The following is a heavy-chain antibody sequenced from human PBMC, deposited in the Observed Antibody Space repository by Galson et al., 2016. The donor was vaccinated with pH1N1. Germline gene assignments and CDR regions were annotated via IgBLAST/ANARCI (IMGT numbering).Heavy chain of an antibody. CDR2: IYYSERT. V-gene: IGHV4-59*05. CDR3: ARHGGVGLTITLYYYAMDV. D-gene: IGHD3-16*01. J-gene: IGHJ6*02. Sequence: LSLTCTVSGASMSSYYWSWIRQPPGKGLEWIGSIYYSERTYNNLSLKSRVTISVDTSMNEFSLNLSSVTAADSAVYFCARHGGVGLTITLYYYAMDVWGQGTTVTVSS. CDR1: GASMSSYY.